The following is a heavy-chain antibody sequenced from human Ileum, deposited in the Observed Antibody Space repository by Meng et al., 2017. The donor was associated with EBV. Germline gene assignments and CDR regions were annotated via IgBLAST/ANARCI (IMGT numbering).Heavy chain of an antibody. J-gene: IGHJ4*02. CDR3: ARGSDYVWVF. V-gene: IGHV4-4*02. CDR1: GDSISSNYW. D-gene: IGHD3-16*01. CDR2: IFHTGIT. Sequence: QLQLQESGPGLVRPWGTLSLTCAVSGDSISSNYWWSWVRQSPGEGLDWIGEIFHTGITNYNPSLKSRVSMSIDESKNQLSLKLRSVTAADTAVYYCARGSDYVWVFGGQGTLVTVAS.